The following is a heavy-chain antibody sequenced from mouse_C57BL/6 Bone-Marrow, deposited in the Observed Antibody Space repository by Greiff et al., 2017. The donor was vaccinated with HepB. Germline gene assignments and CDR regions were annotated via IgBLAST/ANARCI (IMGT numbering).Heavy chain of an antibody. CDR1: GYTFTSYW. CDR3: ARSAYYYGSTFAY. D-gene: IGHD1-1*01. V-gene: IGHV1-61*01. Sequence: VQLQQPGAELVRPGSSVKLSCKASGYTFTSYWMDWVKQRPGQGLEWIGNIYPSDSETHYNQKFKDKATLTVDKSSSTAYMQLSSLTSEDSAVYYCARSAYYYGSTFAYWGQGTLVTVSA. J-gene: IGHJ3*01. CDR2: IYPSDSET.